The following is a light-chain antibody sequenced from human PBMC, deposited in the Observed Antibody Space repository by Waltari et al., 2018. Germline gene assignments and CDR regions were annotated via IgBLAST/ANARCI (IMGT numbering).Light chain of an antibody. V-gene: IGLV2-14*03. CDR2: DVG. CDR1: SSDIGGYDY. CDR3: SSYTSISTSVI. Sequence: HSALTQPASVSGSPGQSITISCTGTSSDIGGYDYVSWYQQHPGKAPKLMIYDVGKRPSGVSNRFSASKSGDTASLTISGLQTEDEADYYCSSYTSISTSVIFGGGTKVTVL. J-gene: IGLJ2*01.